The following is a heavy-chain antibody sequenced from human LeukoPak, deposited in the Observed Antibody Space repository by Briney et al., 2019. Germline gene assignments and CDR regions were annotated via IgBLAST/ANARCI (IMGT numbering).Heavy chain of an antibody. J-gene: IGHJ5*02. CDR2: IYYSGST. Sequence: PSETLSLTCTVSGGSISSYYWSWIRQPPGKGLEWIGYIYYSGSTNYNPSLKSRVTISEDTSKNQFSLKLSSVTAADTAVYYCARVVGSGAWFDPWGQGTLVTVSS. D-gene: IGHD3-10*01. CDR3: ARVVGSGAWFDP. V-gene: IGHV4-59*01. CDR1: GGSISSYY.